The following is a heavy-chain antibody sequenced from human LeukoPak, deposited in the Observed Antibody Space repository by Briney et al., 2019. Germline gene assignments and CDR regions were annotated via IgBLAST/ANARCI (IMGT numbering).Heavy chain of an antibody. D-gene: IGHD3-9*01. Sequence: SETLSLTCTVSGGSISGSSYYWGWIRQPPGKGLEWIGSIYYSGSTYYNPSLKSRVTISVDASKNQLSLKLSSVTAADTAVYYCARQQTYYDILTGYAYYYYGMDVWGQGTTVTVSS. V-gene: IGHV4-39*01. CDR2: IYYSGST. CDR1: GGSISGSSYY. J-gene: IGHJ6*02. CDR3: ARQQTYYDILTGYAYYYYGMDV.